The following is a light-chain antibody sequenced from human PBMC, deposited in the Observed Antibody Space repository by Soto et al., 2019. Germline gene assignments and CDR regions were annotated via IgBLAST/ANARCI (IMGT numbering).Light chain of an antibody. CDR3: QQYNTYSWT. J-gene: IGKJ1*01. CDR1: QSISSW. V-gene: IGKV1-5*01. Sequence: DIQMTQSPSTLSASVGDRVTLTWRASQSISSWVAWYQQKPGKAPKLLIYDASSLESGVPSRFSGSGSGTDFTLTISGLQPDDFATYYYQQYNTYSWTFGQGTKVDI. CDR2: DAS.